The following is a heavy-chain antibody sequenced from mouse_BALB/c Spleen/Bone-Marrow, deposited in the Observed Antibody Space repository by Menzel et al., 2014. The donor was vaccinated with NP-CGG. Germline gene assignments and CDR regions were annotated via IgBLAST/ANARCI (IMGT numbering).Heavy chain of an antibody. CDR2: IGSGGRK. D-gene: IGHD2-13*01. CDR3: ARGGMTPFDF. J-gene: IGHJ2*01. V-gene: IGHV5-6-5*01. Sequence: EVMLVESGGGLVKPGGSLKLSCEASGITVSSYAMSWVRQTPEKRLEWVASIGSGGRKHYPDSVEGRLTISRDNARNILYLQVGSLRSEDTAMYYCARGGMTPFDFWGQGITLTVSS. CDR1: GITVSSYA.